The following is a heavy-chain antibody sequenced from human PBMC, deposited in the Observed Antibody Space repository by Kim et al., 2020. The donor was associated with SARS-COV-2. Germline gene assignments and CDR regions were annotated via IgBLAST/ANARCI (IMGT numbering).Heavy chain of an antibody. Sequence: SETLSLTCTVSRGSISSYYWSWIRQPPGKGLEWIGYIYYSGSTNYNPSLKSRVTISVDTSKNQFSLKLSSVTAADTAVYYCASLPGYYDSIGYYFVDFDIWGQGTMVTVSS. CDR2: IYYSGST. J-gene: IGHJ3*02. CDR3: ASLPGYYDSIGYYFVDFDI. CDR1: RGSISSYY. D-gene: IGHD3-22*01. V-gene: IGHV4-59*01.